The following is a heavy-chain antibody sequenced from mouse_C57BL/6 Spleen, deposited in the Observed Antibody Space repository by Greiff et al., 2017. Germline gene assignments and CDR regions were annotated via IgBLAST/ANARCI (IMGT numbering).Heavy chain of an antibody. CDR1: GYTFTSYW. CDR2: IYPGSGST. CDR3: ARSTYGYGYAMDY. Sequence: QVKLQQPGAELVKPGASVKMSCKASGYTFTSYWITWVKQRPGQGLEWIGDIYPGSGSTNYNEKFKSKATLTVDTSSSTAYMQLSSLTSEDSAVYYCARSTYGYGYAMDYWGQGTSVTVSS. J-gene: IGHJ4*01. D-gene: IGHD2-2*01. V-gene: IGHV1-55*01.